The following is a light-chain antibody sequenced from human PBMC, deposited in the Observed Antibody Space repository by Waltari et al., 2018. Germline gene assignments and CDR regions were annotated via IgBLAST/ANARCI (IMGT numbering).Light chain of an antibody. CDR2: GAS. V-gene: IGKV3-20*01. J-gene: IGKJ1*01. Sequence: EIVLTQSPGTLSLSPGERATLSCRASQSVSRTLAWYQQKPGQAPRLLIYGASTRATGIPERFSGGGSGTDCSLTISRLEPEDFAVYYCQHYVRLPVTFGQGTKVEIK. CDR1: QSVSRT. CDR3: QHYVRLPVT.